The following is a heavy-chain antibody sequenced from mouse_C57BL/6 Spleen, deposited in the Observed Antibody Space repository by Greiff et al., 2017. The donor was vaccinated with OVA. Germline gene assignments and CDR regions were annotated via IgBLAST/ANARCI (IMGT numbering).Heavy chain of an antibody. CDR3: ARDYGFLYYAMDY. V-gene: IGHV1-80*01. Sequence: VQLQQPGAELVKPGASVKISCKASGYAFSSYWMNWVKQRPGKGLEWIGQIYPGDGDTNYNGKFKGKATLTADKSSSTAYMQLSSLTSEDSAVYFCARDYGFLYYAMDYWGQGTSVTVSS. CDR1: GYAFSSYW. D-gene: IGHD1-1*01. CDR2: IYPGDGDT. J-gene: IGHJ4*01.